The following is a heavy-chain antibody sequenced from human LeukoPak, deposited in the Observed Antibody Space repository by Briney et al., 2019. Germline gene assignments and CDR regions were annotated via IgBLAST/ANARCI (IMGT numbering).Heavy chain of an antibody. J-gene: IGHJ4*02. CDR2: ISSASTYI. V-gene: IGHV3-21*01. CDR3: ARDSGYEDY. D-gene: IGHD5-12*01. Sequence: ETLSLTCAVYGGSFSGYYWSWVRQSPGKGLEWVSSISSASTYIYYADSVKGRFTISRDNAKHSLFLQMNSLRDEDTAVYYCARDSGYEDYWGQGTLVTVSS. CDR1: GGSFSGYY.